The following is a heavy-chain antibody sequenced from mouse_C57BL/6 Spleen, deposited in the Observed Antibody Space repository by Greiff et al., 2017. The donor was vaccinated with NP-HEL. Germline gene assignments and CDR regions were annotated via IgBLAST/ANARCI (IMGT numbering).Heavy chain of an antibody. CDR3: ARSGEYYGSFDV. CDR2: INPSSGYT. CDR1: GYTFTSYT. Sequence: VQLQQSGAELARPGASVKMSCKASGYTFTSYTMHWVKQRPGQGLEWIGYINPSSGYTKYNQKFKDKATLTADKSSSTANMQLSSLTSEDSAVYYCARSGEYYGSFDVWGTGTTVTVSS. J-gene: IGHJ1*03. D-gene: IGHD1-1*01. V-gene: IGHV1-4*01.